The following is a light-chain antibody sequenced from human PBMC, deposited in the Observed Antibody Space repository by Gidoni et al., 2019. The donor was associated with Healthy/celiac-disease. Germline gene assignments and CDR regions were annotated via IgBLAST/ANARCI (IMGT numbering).Light chain of an antibody. CDR2: EDS. CDR3: QSADSSGTYWV. Sequence: SYALTQPPSVSVSPGQTARITCSGDSLPQQYAYWYQQKPGQAPMLVIYEDSERPSGIPERFSGSSSGTTVTLTISGVQAEDEADYYCQSADSSGTYWVFGGGTKLTVL. J-gene: IGLJ3*02. CDR1: SLPQQY. V-gene: IGLV3-25*03.